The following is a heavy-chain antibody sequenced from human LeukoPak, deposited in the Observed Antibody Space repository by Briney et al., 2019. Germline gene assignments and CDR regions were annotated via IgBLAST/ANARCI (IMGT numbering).Heavy chain of an antibody. D-gene: IGHD3-10*01. CDR1: GYTLTELS. CDR3: ATGEYYGLGSWNYFDY. CDR2: FNPEDGET. V-gene: IGHV1-24*01. J-gene: IGHJ4*02. Sequence: TSVKVSCKVSGYTLTELSMHWARQAPGKGLEWMGGFNPEDGETIYAQKFQGRVTMTEDTSTDTAYMELSSLRSEDTAVYYCATGEYYGLGSWNYFDYWGQGTLVTVSS.